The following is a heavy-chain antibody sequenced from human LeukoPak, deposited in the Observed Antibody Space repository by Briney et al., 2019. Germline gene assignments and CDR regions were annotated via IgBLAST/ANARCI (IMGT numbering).Heavy chain of an antibody. CDR1: GFTFSSYG. J-gene: IGHJ4*02. CDR2: IWYDGSQK. Sequence: EGSLRLSCAASGFTFSSYGMHWVRQAPGKGLEWVAVIWYDGSQKYYADSVKGRFTISRDNSKNMLYLHMNSLRAEDTAVYFCARDRGDYNHNFDYWGQGTLVTVSS. CDR3: ARDRGDYNHNFDY. D-gene: IGHD4-17*01. V-gene: IGHV3-33*01.